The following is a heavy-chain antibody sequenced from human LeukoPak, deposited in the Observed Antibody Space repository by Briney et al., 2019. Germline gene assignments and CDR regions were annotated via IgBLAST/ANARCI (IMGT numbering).Heavy chain of an antibody. CDR3: ARDLGANHAFDI. J-gene: IGHJ3*02. Sequence: LVKVSCKASGGTFSSYAISWVRQAPGQGLEWMGGIIPIFGTANYAQKFQGRVTITTDESTSTAYMELSSLRSEDTAVYYCARDLGANHAFDIWGQGTMVTVSS. D-gene: IGHD1-26*01. V-gene: IGHV1-69*05. CDR1: GGTFSSYA. CDR2: IIPIFGTA.